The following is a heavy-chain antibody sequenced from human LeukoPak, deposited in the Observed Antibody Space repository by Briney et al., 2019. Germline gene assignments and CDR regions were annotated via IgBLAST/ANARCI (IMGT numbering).Heavy chain of an antibody. CDR1: GFTFSSYW. J-gene: IGHJ6*02. CDR3: ARRSVYSGPLAANYGMDV. D-gene: IGHD2-15*01. CDR2: MNRDGSDT. V-gene: IGHV3-74*01. Sequence: PGGSLKLSCAASGFTFSSYWMHWVRQAPGKGLMWVSRMNRDGSDTNCADSVRGRFTISRDNAKNTLYLQMHSLRVEDTAVYYCARRSVYSGPLAANYGMDVWGQGTTVTVSS.